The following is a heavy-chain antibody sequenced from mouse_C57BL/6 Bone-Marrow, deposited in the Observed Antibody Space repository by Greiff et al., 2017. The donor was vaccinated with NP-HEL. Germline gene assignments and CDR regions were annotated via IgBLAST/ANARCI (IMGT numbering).Heavy chain of an antibody. J-gene: IGHJ1*03. CDR3: ARHEEDYYGSGYYWYFDV. Sequence: VQLVESGAELVKPGASVKLSCKASGYTFTEYTIHWVKQRSGQGLEWIGWFYPGSGSVKYNEKFKDKATLTADKSYSTVYMELSRLTSEDSAVYFCARHEEDYYGSGYYWYFDVWGTGTTVTVSS. CDR2: FYPGSGSV. V-gene: IGHV1-62-2*01. CDR1: GYTFTEYT. D-gene: IGHD1-1*01.